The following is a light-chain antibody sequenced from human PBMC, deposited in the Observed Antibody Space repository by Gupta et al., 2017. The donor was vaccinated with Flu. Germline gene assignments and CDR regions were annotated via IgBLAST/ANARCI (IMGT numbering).Light chain of an antibody. CDR1: SSDVGAYNY. CDR3: TSYAISHNVV. V-gene: IGLV2-8*01. J-gene: IGLJ3*02. Sequence: QSALTQPPSASGSPGPSVTIPCSGTSSDVGAYNYVSWYQQHPGKAPNLMIHEVTRRPAGVPDRFSASKSGNTASLTVSGRQAEDEAHYYCTSYAISHNVVFGGGTYLTVL. CDR2: EVT.